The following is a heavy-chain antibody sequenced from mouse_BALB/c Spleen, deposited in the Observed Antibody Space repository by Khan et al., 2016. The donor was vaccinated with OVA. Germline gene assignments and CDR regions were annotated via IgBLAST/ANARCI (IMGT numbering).Heavy chain of an antibody. D-gene: IGHD6-1*01. CDR1: GYTFTNYG. J-gene: IGHJ1*01. Sequence: QIQLVQSGPELKKPGETVKISCKATGYTFTNYGMNWVKQAPGKGLKWMGWINTYTGEPTYADDFKGRFAFSLETSATTAYLQLHNLKNEDTATSFCAGSASDGFFDVWGAGTTVTVSS. V-gene: IGHV9-3-1*01. CDR2: INTYTGEP. CDR3: AGSASDGFFDV.